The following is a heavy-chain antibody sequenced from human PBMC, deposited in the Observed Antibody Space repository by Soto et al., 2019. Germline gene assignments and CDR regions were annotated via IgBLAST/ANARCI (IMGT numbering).Heavy chain of an antibody. D-gene: IGHD3-3*01. V-gene: IGHV3-21*01. J-gene: IGHJ3*02. CDR1: GFTFSSYS. CDR2: ISSSSSYI. CDR3: ARGGTISPGAFDI. Sequence: EVQLVESGGGLVKPGGSLRLSCAASGFTFSSYSMNWVRQAPGKGLEWVSSISSSSSYIYYADSVKGRFTISRDNAKNSLYLQMNSLRAEDTAVYYCARGGTISPGAFDIWGQGTMVTVSS.